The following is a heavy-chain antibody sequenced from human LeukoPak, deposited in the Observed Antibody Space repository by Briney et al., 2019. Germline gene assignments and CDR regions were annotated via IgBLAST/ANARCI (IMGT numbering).Heavy chain of an antibody. V-gene: IGHV3-7*01. CDR3: ARPWAI. Sequence: VGSLRLSCAASGFTFSRYWMSWVRQAPGKGLEWVANIKQDGSEKYYVDSVKGRFTISRANAKNSLYLQMNSLRAEDTAVYYCARPWAIWGQGTMVTVSS. J-gene: IGHJ3*02. D-gene: IGHD7-27*01. CDR2: IKQDGSEK. CDR1: GFTFSRYW.